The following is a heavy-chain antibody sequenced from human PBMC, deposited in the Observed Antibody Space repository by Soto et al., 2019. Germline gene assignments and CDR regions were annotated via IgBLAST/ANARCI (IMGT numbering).Heavy chain of an antibody. CDR2: ITWDGGIT. CDR1: GFTFDDYT. D-gene: IGHD2-2*01. J-gene: IGHJ4*02. CDR3: AKLNQPPAY. Sequence: GGSLRLSCAASGFTFDDYTMHWVRQAPGKGLEWVSLITWDGGITYYADSVKGRFTISRDNSKNSVYLQMNSLTTEDTAFYYCAKLNQPPAYWGQGTLVTVSS. V-gene: IGHV3-43*01.